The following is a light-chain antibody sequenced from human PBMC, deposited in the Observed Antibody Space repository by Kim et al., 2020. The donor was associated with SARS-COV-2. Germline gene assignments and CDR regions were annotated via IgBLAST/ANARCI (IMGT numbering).Light chain of an antibody. CDR2: EVR. V-gene: IGLV2-8*01. Sequence: VTVSGDGTSGAVGGYKFVSWYQQRTGTAPKLMIGEVRKRHSGVPDRFAGSKSGNTASLSVSGLQAEDEAYYYCNSYAGGDTLVFGGGTQLTVL. J-gene: IGLJ3*02. CDR1: SGAVGGYKF. CDR3: NSYAGGDTLV.